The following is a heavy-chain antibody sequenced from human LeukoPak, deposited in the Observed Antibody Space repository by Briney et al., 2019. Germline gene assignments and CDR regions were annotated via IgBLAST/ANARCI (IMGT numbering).Heavy chain of an antibody. V-gene: IGHV3-7*03. CDR3: ARGGGLDV. J-gene: IGHJ6*02. CDR1: GFTFSSYW. D-gene: IGHD3-16*01. CDR2: INHNGNVN. Sequence: GGSLRLSCAASGFTFSSYWMNWARQAPGKGLEWVASINHNGNVNYYVDPVKGRFTISRDNAKNSLYLQMSNLRAEDTAVYFCARGGGLDVRGQGATVTASS.